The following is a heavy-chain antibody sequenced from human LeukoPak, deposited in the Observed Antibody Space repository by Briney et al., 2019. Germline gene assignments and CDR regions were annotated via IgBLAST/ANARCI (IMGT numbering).Heavy chain of an antibody. V-gene: IGHV1-69*04. CDR3: ARTTDYGDYKSDAFDI. CDR1: GGTFSSYA. Sequence: SEKVSCKASGGTFSSYAISWVRQAPGQGLEWVGRIITILGIANYAQKFQGRVTITADKSTSTAYMELSSLRSEDTAVYYCARTTDYGDYKSDAFDIWGQGKMVTVSS. CDR2: IITILGIA. J-gene: IGHJ3*02. D-gene: IGHD4-17*01.